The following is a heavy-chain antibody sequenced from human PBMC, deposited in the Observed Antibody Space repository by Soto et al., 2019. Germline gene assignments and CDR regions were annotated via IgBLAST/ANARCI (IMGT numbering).Heavy chain of an antibody. D-gene: IGHD6-6*01. CDR1: GGSFSSYY. J-gene: IGHJ5*02. CDR2: IYYSGST. V-gene: IGHV4-59*01. Sequence: SETLSLTCTVSGGSFSSYYWSWIRQPPGKGLEWIGYIYYSGSTNYNPSLKSRVTISVDTSKNQFSLKLSSVTAEDTAVYYCARDLQYSSSWWFDPWGQGTLVTVSS. CDR3: ARDLQYSSSWWFDP.